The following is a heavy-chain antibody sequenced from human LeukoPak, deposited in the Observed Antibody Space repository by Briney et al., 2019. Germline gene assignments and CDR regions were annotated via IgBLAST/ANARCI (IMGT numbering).Heavy chain of an antibody. CDR1: GASISSDY. CDR2: IYYSGST. J-gene: IGHJ5*02. CDR3: AVMYSSSWYWFDP. D-gene: IGHD6-13*01. Sequence: SETLSLTCTVSGASISSDYWNWIRQPPGKGLEWIGYIYYSGSTNYNPSLKSRVTISVGTSKNQFSLKLSSVTAADTAVYYCAVMYSSSWYWFDPWGQGTLVTVSS. V-gene: IGHV4-59*08.